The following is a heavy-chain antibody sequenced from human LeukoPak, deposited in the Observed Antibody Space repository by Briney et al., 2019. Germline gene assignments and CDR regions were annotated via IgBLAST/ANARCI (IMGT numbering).Heavy chain of an antibody. V-gene: IGHV1-2*02. CDR1: GYTFTGYY. CDR2: INPNSGGT. J-gene: IGHJ4*02. CDR3: ARDNATKLFDY. D-gene: IGHD1-1*01. Sequence: GASVKVSCKASGYTFTGYYIPWVRQAPGQELEWMGWINPNSGGTNYAQKFQGRVTMTRDTSISTAYLELSRLRSDDTAVYYCARDNATKLFDYWGQGTLVTVSS.